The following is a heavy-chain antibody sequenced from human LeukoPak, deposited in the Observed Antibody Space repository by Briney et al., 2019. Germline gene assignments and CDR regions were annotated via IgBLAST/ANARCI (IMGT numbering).Heavy chain of an antibody. CDR2: INHSGST. Sequence: KSSETLSLTCAVYGGSFIGYYWSWIRQPPGKGLEWIGEINHSGSTNYNPSLKSRVTISVDTSKNQFSLKLDSVTAPDTDVYYCSKGGPHTVTTYRWFDPWGQGTLVTVSS. D-gene: IGHD4-17*01. CDR3: SKGGPHTVTTYRWFDP. V-gene: IGHV4-34*01. J-gene: IGHJ5*02. CDR1: GGSFIGYY.